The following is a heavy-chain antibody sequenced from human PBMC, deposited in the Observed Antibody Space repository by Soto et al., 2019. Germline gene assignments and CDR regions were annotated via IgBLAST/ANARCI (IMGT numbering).Heavy chain of an antibody. D-gene: IGHD1-26*01. V-gene: IGHV5-51*01. Sequence: GEYLKISRRGSGYRFTRNWSGWVRQMPGKGLEWMGIIYPGDSDTRYSPSFQGQVTISADKSITTAYLQWSSLKAADTAMYYCARWEVGADVWGQGTLVT. J-gene: IGHJ4*02. CDR3: ARWEVGADV. CDR1: GYRFTRNW. CDR2: IYPGDSDT.